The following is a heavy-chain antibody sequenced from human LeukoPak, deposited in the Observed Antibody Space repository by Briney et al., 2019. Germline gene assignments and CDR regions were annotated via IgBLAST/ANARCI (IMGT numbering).Heavy chain of an antibody. CDR1: GFTFSSYA. D-gene: IGHD4-17*01. CDR3: AKCYGDYVRYFQH. CDR2: ISGSGGST. Sequence: PGGSLRLSCAASGFTFSSYAMGWVRQAPGKGLEWVSAISGSGGSTYYADSVKGRFTISRDNSKNTLYLQMNSLRAEDTAVYYCAKCYGDYVRYFQHWGQGTLVTVSS. J-gene: IGHJ1*01. V-gene: IGHV3-23*01.